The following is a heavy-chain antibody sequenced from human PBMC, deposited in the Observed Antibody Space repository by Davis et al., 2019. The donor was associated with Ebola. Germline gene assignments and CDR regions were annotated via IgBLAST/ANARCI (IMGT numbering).Heavy chain of an antibody. CDR1: VYTFTGYY. CDR2: INPNSGGT. J-gene: IGHJ5*02. V-gene: IGHV1-2*02. D-gene: IGHD3-22*01. CDR3: ARDSLPYDSSGYQRWFDP. Sequence: SVPVSRLASVYTFTGYYMHWLRQAPGQGLEWMGWINPNSGGTSYAQKFQGRVTMTRDTSTSTVYMELSSLRSEDTAVYYCARDSLPYDSSGYQRWFDPWGQGTLVTVSS.